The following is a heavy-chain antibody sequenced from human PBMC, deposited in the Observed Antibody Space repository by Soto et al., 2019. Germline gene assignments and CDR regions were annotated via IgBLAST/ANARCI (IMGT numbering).Heavy chain of an antibody. V-gene: IGHV4-39*01. CDR1: GASIDRSNYY. Sequence: SETLSLTCTVSGASIDRSNYYWDWIRQPPGKGLEWIGTTYYNGNAYYNPSLKSRVTMSVDTSKNQFSLRLSSVTAADTAVYYCAGLTFDLLTGKYAFDIWGQGTMVTVS. CDR3: AGLTFDLLTGKYAFDI. D-gene: IGHD3-9*01. CDR2: TYYNGNA. J-gene: IGHJ3*02.